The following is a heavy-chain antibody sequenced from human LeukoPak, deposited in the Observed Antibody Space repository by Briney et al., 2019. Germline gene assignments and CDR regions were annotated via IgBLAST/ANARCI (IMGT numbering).Heavy chain of an antibody. Sequence: PSETLSLTCTVSGGSISSGVYYWSWIRQHPGKGLEWIGYIYYSGSTNYNPSLKSRVTISVDTSKNQFSLKLSSVTAADTAVYYCARHRGIAAAPLDYWGQGSLVTVSS. V-gene: IGHV4-61*08. D-gene: IGHD6-13*01. CDR3: ARHRGIAAAPLDY. CDR2: IYYSGST. CDR1: GGSISSGVYY. J-gene: IGHJ4*02.